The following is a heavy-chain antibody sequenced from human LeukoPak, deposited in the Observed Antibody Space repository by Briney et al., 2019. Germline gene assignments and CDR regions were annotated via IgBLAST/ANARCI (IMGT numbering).Heavy chain of an antibody. CDR1: GFTFSNYA. CDR3: AKDSSDWTHFEY. V-gene: IGHV3-23*01. Sequence: GVSLRLSCAASGFTFSNYAMSWVRQAPGKGLEWVSVISGSGGSTYYADSVKGRFTISRDNSQITLYPQMNSLRAEDTAVYYCAKDSSDWTHFEYFGQGTLVPVSS. D-gene: IGHD6-19*01. CDR2: ISGSGGST. J-gene: IGHJ4*02.